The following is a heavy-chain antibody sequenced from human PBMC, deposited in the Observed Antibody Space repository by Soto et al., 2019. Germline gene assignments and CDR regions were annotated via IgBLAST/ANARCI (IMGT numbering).Heavy chain of an antibody. D-gene: IGHD1-20*01. Sequence: ASVKVSCKASGYTFTSYDINWVRQATGQGLEWMGWMNPNSGNTGYAQKFQGRVTMTRNTSISTAYMELSSLRSEGTAVYYCARVITGTPSDYGMDVWGQGTTVTVSS. CDR1: GYTFTSYD. J-gene: IGHJ6*02. CDR2: MNPNSGNT. CDR3: ARVITGTPSDYGMDV. V-gene: IGHV1-8*01.